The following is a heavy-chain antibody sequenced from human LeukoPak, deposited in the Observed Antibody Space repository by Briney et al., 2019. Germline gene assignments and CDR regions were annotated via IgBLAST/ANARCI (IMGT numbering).Heavy chain of an antibody. CDR2: ISSSSSYR. CDR1: AFTFSSYT. V-gene: IGHV3-21*01. D-gene: IGHD3-3*01. J-gene: IGHJ6*02. Sequence: GGSLRLSCAASAFTFSSYTMNWVRQAPGKGLEWVSSISSSSSYRYYADSVKGRFTISRDNARNSLYLEMNSLRAEETAVYYCARGGDSYGLDVWGQGTTVTVS. CDR3: ARGGDSYGLDV.